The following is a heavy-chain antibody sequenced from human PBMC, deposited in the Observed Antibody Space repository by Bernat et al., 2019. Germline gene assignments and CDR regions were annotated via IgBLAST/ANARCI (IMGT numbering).Heavy chain of an antibody. CDR1: GGSISSYY. V-gene: IGHV4-59*01. CDR3: ARYYYDEYFDI. Sequence: QVQLQQWGAGLLKPSETLSLTCAVYGGSISSYYWSWIRQPPGKGLEWIGYIYYSGSTNYNPSLKSRVTISVDTSKNQFSLKLSSVTAADTAVYYCARYYYDEYFDIWGQGTMVTVSS. CDR2: IYYSGST. D-gene: IGHD3-22*01. J-gene: IGHJ3*02.